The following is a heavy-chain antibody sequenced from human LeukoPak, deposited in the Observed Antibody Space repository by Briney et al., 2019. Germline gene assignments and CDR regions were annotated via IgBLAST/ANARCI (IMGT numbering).Heavy chain of an antibody. V-gene: IGHV4-4*07. D-gene: IGHD3-22*01. CDR3: ARTPHGYYDSSGYPMYYFDY. J-gene: IGHJ4*02. Sequence: PSETLSLTCTVSGGSISSYYWSWIRQPAGKGLEWIGRIYTSGSTNYNPSLKSRVTMSIDTSKNQFSLKLSSVTAADTAVYYCARTPHGYYDSSGYPMYYFDYWGQGTLVTVSS. CDR2: IYTSGST. CDR1: GGSISSYY.